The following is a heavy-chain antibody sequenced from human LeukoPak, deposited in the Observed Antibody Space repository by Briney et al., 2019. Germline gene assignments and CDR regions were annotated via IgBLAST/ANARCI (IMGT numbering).Heavy chain of an antibody. V-gene: IGHV1-2*02. J-gene: IGHJ4*02. CDR3: ARVYCSSTSCFGYLDY. CDR1: GYTIRGYY. Sequence: ASVKVSCKASGYTIRGYYKHWVRQAPGQGLEWMGWINPNSGGTNYAQKFQGRVTMTRDTSISTAYMELSRLRSDDTAVYYCARVYCSSTSCFGYLDYWGQGTLVTVSS. D-gene: IGHD2-2*01. CDR2: INPNSGGT.